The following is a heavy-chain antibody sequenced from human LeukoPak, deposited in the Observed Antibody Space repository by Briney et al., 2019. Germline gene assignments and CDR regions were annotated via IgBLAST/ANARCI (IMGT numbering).Heavy chain of an antibody. CDR2: IKQDGSEK. Sequence: GGSLRLSCAASGFTFSNYDMNWVRQAPGKGLEWVANIKQDGSEKYYVGSVKGRFTISRDNAKNSLDLQMNSLRAEDTAVYYCAKDPPCSGGTCYGYFESWGQGTLVTVSS. V-gene: IGHV3-7*01. J-gene: IGHJ4*02. CDR3: AKDPPCSGGTCYGYFES. D-gene: IGHD2-15*01. CDR1: GFTFSNYD.